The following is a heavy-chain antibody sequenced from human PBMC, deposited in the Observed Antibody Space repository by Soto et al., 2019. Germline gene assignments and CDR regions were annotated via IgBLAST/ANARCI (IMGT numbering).Heavy chain of an antibody. J-gene: IGHJ4*02. V-gene: IGHV1-69*13. Sequence: ASVKVSCKASGGTFSSYAISWVRQAPGQGLEWMGGIIPIFGTANYAQKFQGRVTITADESTSTAYMELSSLRSEDTAVYYCARGEYSSSARFDYWGQGTLVTVSS. CDR3: ARGEYSSSARFDY. CDR1: GGTFSSYA. D-gene: IGHD6-6*01. CDR2: IIPIFGTA.